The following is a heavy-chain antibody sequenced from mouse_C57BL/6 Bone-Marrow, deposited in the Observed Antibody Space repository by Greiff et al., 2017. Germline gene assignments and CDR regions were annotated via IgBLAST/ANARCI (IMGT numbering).Heavy chain of an antibody. D-gene: IGHD1-2*01. J-gene: IGHJ4*01. CDR1: GFTFSDYG. CDR2: ISSGSSTI. Sequence: VQLQQSGGGLVKPGGSLKLSCAASGFTFSDYGMNWVRQAPEKGLEWVAYISSGSSTIYYADTVKGRFTISRDNAKNTLFLQMTSLRSEDTAMYYCARGYSMDYWVQGTSVTVSS. V-gene: IGHV5-17*01. CDR3: ARGYSMDY.